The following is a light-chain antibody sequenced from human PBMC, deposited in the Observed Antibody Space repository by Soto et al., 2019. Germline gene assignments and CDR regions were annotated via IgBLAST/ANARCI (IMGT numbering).Light chain of an antibody. CDR1: QSVSSN. CDR3: QQYNTWSLT. V-gene: IGKV3-15*01. CDR2: DAF. J-gene: IGKJ3*01. Sequence: EAVMTQSPATLSVSPGDRPTLSCRASQSVSSNLAWYQQKPGQAPRLLIFDAFTRATGIPARFSGSGSGTEFTLTISSLQSEDFAVYYCQQYNTWSLTFGPGTKVDIQ.